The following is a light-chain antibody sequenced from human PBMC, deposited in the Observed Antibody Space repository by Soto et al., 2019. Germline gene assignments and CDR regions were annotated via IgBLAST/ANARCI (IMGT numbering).Light chain of an antibody. CDR1: QSVRSF. J-gene: IGKJ2*01. CDR3: QQYSSLPHT. CDR2: DAS. V-gene: IGKV3-11*01. Sequence: EIVLTQAPATLSLSPGERATLSCRASQSVRSFLAWYQQKPGQAPRLLIYDASNRTTGIPDRFSGSGSGTDFTLTISSLQPEDFVVYYCQQYSSLPHTFGQGTKLEVK.